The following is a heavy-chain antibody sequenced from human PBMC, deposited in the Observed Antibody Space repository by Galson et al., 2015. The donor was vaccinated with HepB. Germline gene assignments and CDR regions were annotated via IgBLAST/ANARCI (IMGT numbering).Heavy chain of an antibody. CDR2: ISGSGGST. V-gene: IGHV3-23*01. J-gene: IGHJ4*02. D-gene: IGHD3-10*01. CDR3: AKEAALLWFGEAAYYFDY. Sequence: SLRLSCAASGFTFSSYAMSWVRQAPGKGLEWVSAISGSGGSTYYADSVKGRFTISRDNSKNTLYLQMNSLRAEDTAVYYCAKEAALLWFGEAAYYFDYWGQGTLVTVSS. CDR1: GFTFSSYA.